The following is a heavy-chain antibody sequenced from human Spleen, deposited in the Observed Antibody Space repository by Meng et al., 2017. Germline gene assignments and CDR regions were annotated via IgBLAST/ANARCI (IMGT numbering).Heavy chain of an antibody. V-gene: IGHV3-21*01. CDR3: ARGFFSNY. CDR1: GFTFSRDS. J-gene: IGHJ4*02. Sequence: VDVVEAWGGLDKPGVTLGVSCAGSGFTFSRDSMNWVRQAPGNGLEWVSSISSSSSYIYYADSVKGRFTISRDNAKNSLYLQMNSLRAEDTAVYYCARGFFSNYWGQGTLVTVSS. D-gene: IGHD2/OR15-2a*01. CDR2: ISSSSSYI.